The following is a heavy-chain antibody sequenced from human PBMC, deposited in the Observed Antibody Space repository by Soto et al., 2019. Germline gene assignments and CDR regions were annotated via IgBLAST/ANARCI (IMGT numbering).Heavy chain of an antibody. J-gene: IGHJ4*02. CDR1: GDSITTSGHL. Sequence: LSLTCTVSGDSITTSGHLWGWIRQPPGKGLEWIGYIYYSGSTYYNPSLKSRVAISLDTSKNHFSLTLSSVTAADTAVYYCARGPSGDKVHYWGQGALVTVSS. CDR3: ARGPSGDKVHY. D-gene: IGHD7-27*01. V-gene: IGHV4-30-4*08. CDR2: IYYSGST.